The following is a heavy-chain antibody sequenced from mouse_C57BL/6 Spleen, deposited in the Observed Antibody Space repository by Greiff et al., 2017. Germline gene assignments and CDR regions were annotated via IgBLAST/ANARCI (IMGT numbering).Heavy chain of an antibody. CDR3: ATSLFFYGYDEGFAD. D-gene: IGHD2-2*01. CDR2: INPSTGGT. CDR1: GYSFTGYY. Sequence: VQLQQSGPELVKPGASVKISCTASGYSFTGYYMNWVKQSPEKSLEWIGEINPSTGGTTYNQKFKAKATLTVDTSSSTAYMQLKSLTSEDSAVYDGATSLFFYGYDEGFADWGQGTLVTVSA. J-gene: IGHJ3*01. V-gene: IGHV1-42*01.